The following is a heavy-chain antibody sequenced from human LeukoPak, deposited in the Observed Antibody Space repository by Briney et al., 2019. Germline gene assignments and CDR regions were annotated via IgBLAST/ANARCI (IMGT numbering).Heavy chain of an antibody. CDR2: ISSSGSTI. J-gene: IGHJ4*02. CDR3: ARAWTYCSGGSCYTGGVDY. CDR1: GFTVSSNY. D-gene: IGHD2-15*01. V-gene: IGHV3-11*04. Sequence: GGSLRLSCAGSGFTVSSNYMSWVRQAPGKGLEWVSYISSSGSTIYYADSVKGRFTISRDNAKNSLYLQVNSLRAEDTAVYYCARAWTYCSGGSCYTGGVDYWGQGTLVTVSS.